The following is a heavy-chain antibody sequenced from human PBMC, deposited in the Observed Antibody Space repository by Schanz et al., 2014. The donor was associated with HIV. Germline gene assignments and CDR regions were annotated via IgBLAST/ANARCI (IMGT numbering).Heavy chain of an antibody. CDR1: GFTFSSYG. CDR3: ARDGAMAFSLGMDV. V-gene: IGHV3-33*01. J-gene: IGHJ6*02. CDR2: IWYDGSNK. D-gene: IGHD2-2*01. Sequence: QVQLVESGGGVVQPGRSLRLSCAASGFTFSSYGMHWVRQAPGKGLEWGAVIWYDGSNKYYADSVKGRFTISRDNSKNTLYLQMNRMRTEDTAVYYCARDGAMAFSLGMDVWGQGTTVTVSS.